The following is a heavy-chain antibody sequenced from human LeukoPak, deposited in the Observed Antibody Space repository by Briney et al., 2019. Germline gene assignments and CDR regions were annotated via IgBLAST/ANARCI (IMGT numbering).Heavy chain of an antibody. CDR3: ARDWGGSYNFDY. V-gene: IGHV3-11*01. CDR1: GFTFSDYY. CDR2: ISSSGTTI. Sequence: NAGGSLRLSCAASGFTFSDYYMSWIRQAPGKGLEWVSYISSSGTTIYYADSVKGRFTISRDNAKNSLYLQMNSLRAEDTAVYYCARDWGGSYNFDYWGQGTLVTVSS. J-gene: IGHJ4*02. D-gene: IGHD1-26*01.